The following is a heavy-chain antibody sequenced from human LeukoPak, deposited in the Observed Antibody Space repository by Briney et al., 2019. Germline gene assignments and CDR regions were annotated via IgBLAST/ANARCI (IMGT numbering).Heavy chain of an antibody. CDR3: ATRDKGYSSSWYDY. Sequence: GGSLRLSCAASGFTFSSYGMNWVRQAPGKGLEWVSAISGSGGSTYYADSVKGRFTISRDNSKNTLYLQMNSLRAEDTAVYYCATRDKGYSSSWYDYWGQGTLVTVSS. CDR1: GFTFSSYG. V-gene: IGHV3-23*01. CDR2: ISGSGGST. J-gene: IGHJ4*02. D-gene: IGHD6-13*01.